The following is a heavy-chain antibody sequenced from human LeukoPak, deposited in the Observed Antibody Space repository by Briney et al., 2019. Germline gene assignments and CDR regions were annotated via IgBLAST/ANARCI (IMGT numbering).Heavy chain of an antibody. CDR2: IKQDGSEK. D-gene: IGHD6-13*01. CDR3: ARVPIAAAGIAPIGY. CDR1: GFSFSSYW. V-gene: IGHV3-7*01. Sequence: PGGSLRLSCAAAGFSFSSYWMSWVRQAPGKGLEWVANIKQDGSEKYYVDSVKGRFTISRDNAKNSLYLQMNSLRAEDTAVYYCARVPIAAAGIAPIGYWGQGTLVTVSS. J-gene: IGHJ4*02.